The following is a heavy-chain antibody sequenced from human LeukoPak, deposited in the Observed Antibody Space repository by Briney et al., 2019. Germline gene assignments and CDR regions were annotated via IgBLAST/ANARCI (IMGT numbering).Heavy chain of an antibody. J-gene: IGHJ4*02. CDR1: GFTLSSYW. D-gene: IGHD6-13*01. CDR2: IKQDGSEK. V-gene: IGHV3-7*01. CDR3: ARDSSSWRYDY. Sequence: GGSLRLSCAASGFTLSSYWMSWVRQAPGKGLEWVANIKQDGSEKYYVDSVKGRFTISRDNGKNSLYLQMNSLRAEDTAVYYCARDSSSWRYDYWGQGTLVTVSS.